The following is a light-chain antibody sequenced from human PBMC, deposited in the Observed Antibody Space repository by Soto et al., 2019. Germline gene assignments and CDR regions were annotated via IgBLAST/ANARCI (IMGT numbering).Light chain of an antibody. J-gene: IGKJ4*01. Sequence: DIQLTQSPSFLSASVGDTVTITCRASQGMSTYLAWYQQKPGKVPKLLIRSASTLQSGVPPRFSGGGSGTEFTLTFSTLQPDDSGIYYGQQLNGYHLAFGGGTNVE. V-gene: IGKV1-9*01. CDR3: QQLNGYHLA. CDR2: SAS. CDR1: QGMSTY.